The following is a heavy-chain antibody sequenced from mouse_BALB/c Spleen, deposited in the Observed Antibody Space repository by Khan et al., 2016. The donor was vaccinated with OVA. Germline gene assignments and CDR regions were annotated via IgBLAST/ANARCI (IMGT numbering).Heavy chain of an antibody. J-gene: IGHJ4*01. CDR3: AKDPPYYAMDY. V-gene: IGHV2-6-5*01. CDR2: IWGGGSK. Sequence: QVQLKESGPGLVAPSQSLSITCTVSGFSLTDYAVSWIRQPPGKGLEWLGVIWGGGSKYYNSALKSRLSISKDNSKRQVFLKMNSLQTDDTAMYYCAKDPPYYAMDYWGQGTSVTVSS. CDR1: GFSLTDYA.